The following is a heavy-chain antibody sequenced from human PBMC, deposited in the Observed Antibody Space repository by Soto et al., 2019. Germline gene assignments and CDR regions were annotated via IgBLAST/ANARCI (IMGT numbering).Heavy chain of an antibody. CDR3: ARGHIVVVPAANFDY. J-gene: IGHJ4*02. V-gene: IGHV3-74*01. Sequence: GESLRLSWAASGFTFSSYWMHWGRQAPGKGLVWVSRINSDGSSTSYADSVKGRFTISRDNAKNTLYLQMNSLRAEDTAVYYCARGHIVVVPAANFDYWGQGT. D-gene: IGHD2-2*01. CDR1: GFTFSSYW. CDR2: INSDGSST.